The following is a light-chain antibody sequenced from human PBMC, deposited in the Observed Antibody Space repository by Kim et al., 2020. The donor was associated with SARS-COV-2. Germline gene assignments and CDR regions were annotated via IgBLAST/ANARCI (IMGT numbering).Light chain of an antibody. CDR1: QDISTW. V-gene: IGKV1-12*01. Sequence: DIQMTQSPSSVSASIGDRVTITCRASQDISTWLAWYQQKPGKAPNLLFYSASSLQSGVPSRFSGSGSGTDFTLTISSLQPEDFATYYCLQANSFPLTFGGGTKVDIK. CDR3: LQANSFPLT. CDR2: SAS. J-gene: IGKJ4*01.